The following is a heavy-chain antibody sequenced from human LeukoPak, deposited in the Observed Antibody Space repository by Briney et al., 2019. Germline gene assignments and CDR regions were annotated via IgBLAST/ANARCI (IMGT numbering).Heavy chain of an antibody. CDR1: GYTFTGYY. CDR2: INPNSGGT. Sequence: ASVKVSCKASGYTFTGYYMHWVRQAPGQGLEWMGWINPNSGGTNYAQKFQGRVTMTRDTSISTAYMELSRLRSDDTAVYYCAVLDDGSGYFRGAFDIWGQGTMVTVSS. D-gene: IGHD3-22*01. J-gene: IGHJ3*02. CDR3: AVLDDGSGYFRGAFDI. V-gene: IGHV1-2*02.